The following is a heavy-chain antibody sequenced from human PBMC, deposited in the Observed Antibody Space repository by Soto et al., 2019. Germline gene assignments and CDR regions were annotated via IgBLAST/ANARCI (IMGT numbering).Heavy chain of an antibody. V-gene: IGHV3-53*01. Sequence: EVDVVESGGGLIQPGGSRRLSCAASGFNVSSSYMSWVRQAPGKGLEWVSVIYSGGTTYYSDSVKGRFTISRDNSKNTVYLQMNSLRAEDTAVYYCARGSSSPYYFDQWGQGTLVTVSS. CDR3: ARGSSSPYYFDQ. CDR2: IYSGGTT. J-gene: IGHJ4*02. D-gene: IGHD6-6*01. CDR1: GFNVSSSY.